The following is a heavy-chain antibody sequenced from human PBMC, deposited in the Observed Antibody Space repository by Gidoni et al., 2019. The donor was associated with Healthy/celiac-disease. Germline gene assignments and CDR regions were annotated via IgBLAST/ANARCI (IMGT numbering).Heavy chain of an antibody. V-gene: IGHV3-43*02. CDR2: ISGDGGST. CDR3: AKGGMYSSSWYSWMADY. D-gene: IGHD6-13*01. Sequence: EVKLVESGGGVVQPGGALSLSCEASGFTFDDDALHWVRQAPGKGLEWVSLISGDGGSTYYADSVKGRFTISRDNSKNSLYLQMNSLRTEDTALYYCAKGGMYSSSWYSWMADYWGQGTLVTVSS. CDR1: GFTFDDDA. J-gene: IGHJ4*02.